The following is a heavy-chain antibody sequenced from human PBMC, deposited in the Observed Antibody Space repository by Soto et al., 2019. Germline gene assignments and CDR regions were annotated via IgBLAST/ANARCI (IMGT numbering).Heavy chain of an antibody. Sequence: GGSLRLSCAASGFTFSSYWMHWVRQAPGKGLVWVSRINSDGSSTSYADSVKGRFTISRDNAKNTLYLQMNSLRAEDTAVYYCARSRRSGWYFDYWGQGTLVTVSS. J-gene: IGHJ4*02. CDR2: INSDGSST. V-gene: IGHV3-74*01. CDR3: ARSRRSGWYFDY. CDR1: GFTFSSYW. D-gene: IGHD6-19*01.